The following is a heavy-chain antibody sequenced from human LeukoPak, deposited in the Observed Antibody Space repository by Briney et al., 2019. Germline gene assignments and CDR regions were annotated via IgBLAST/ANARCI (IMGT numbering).Heavy chain of an antibody. V-gene: IGHV4-4*07. Sequence: SETLSLTCTVSGASISSYYWSWIRQPAGKGLEWIGRIYTSGSTNYNPSLKSRVTMSVDTSKNQFSLKLSSVTAADTAVYYCARDTYSSGWFDYWGQGTLVTVSS. CDR3: ARDTYSSGWFDY. CDR2: IYTSGST. J-gene: IGHJ4*02. CDR1: GASISSYY. D-gene: IGHD6-19*01.